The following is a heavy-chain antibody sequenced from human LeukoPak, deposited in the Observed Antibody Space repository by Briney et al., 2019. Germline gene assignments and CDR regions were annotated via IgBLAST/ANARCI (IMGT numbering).Heavy chain of an antibody. V-gene: IGHV4-59*08. D-gene: IGHD2-2*01. CDR1: GGSISTYY. CDR3: ARWAAQLGVPDYFDF. CDR2: IYYSGST. Sequence: SETLSLTCTVSGGSISTYYWSWIRQPPGKGLEWIGYIYYSGSTNYNPSLKSRVTISVDTSKNQFSLKLSSVTAADTAVYYCARWAAQLGVPDYFDFWGQGTLVTVSS. J-gene: IGHJ4*02.